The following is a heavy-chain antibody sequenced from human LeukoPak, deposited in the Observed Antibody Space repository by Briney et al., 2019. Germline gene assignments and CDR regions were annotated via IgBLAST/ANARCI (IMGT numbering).Heavy chain of an antibody. D-gene: IGHD3-22*01. CDR2: ISSSSSYI. V-gene: IGHV3-21*01. CDR3: ARGLFLGGPHDAFDI. J-gene: IGHJ3*02. CDR1: GFTFSSYS. Sequence: PGGSLRLSCAASGFTFSSYSMNWVRQAPGKGLEWVSSISSSSSYIYYADSVKGRFTISRDNAKNSLYLQMNSLRAEDTAVYYCARGLFLGGPHDAFDIWGQGTMVTVSS.